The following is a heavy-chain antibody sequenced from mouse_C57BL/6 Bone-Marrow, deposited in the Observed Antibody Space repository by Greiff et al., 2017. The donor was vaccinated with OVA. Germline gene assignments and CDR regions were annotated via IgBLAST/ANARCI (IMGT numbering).Heavy chain of an antibody. CDR2: IDPENGDT. V-gene: IGHV14-4*01. Sequence: EVQLQESGAELVRPGASVKLSCTASGFNIKDDYMHWVKQRHEQGLEWIGWIDPENGDTEYASKFQGKATITADTSSNTAYRQLSSLTSEDTAVYYCTTWGDGYYLDYWGQGTTLTVSS. CDR3: TTWGDGYYLDY. CDR1: GFNIKDDY. D-gene: IGHD2-3*01. J-gene: IGHJ2*01.